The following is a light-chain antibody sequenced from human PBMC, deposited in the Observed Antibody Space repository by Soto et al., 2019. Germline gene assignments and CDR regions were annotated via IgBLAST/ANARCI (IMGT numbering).Light chain of an antibody. CDR1: SSNIGAGYD. Sequence: QSALTQPPSVSGAPGQRVTISCTGSSSNIGAGYDVHWYQQIPGTAPKLLIYGNTNRPSGVPDRFSGSKSGTSASLAITGLQAEDEADYYCQSYDSSLSGYVFGTGTKLTVL. J-gene: IGLJ1*01. V-gene: IGLV1-40*01. CDR3: QSYDSSLSGYV. CDR2: GNT.